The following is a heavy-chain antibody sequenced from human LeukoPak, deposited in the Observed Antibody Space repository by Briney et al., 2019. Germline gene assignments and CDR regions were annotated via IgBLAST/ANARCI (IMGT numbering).Heavy chain of an antibody. CDR1: GYTFTSYG. Sequence: ASVKVSCKASGYTFTSYGISWVRQAPGQGLEWMGWISAYNGNTNYAQKLQGRVTMTTDTSTSTAYMELRSLRSDDTAVYYCAREQWLARPDPYYFDCWGQGTLVTVSS. V-gene: IGHV1-18*01. CDR2: ISAYNGNT. J-gene: IGHJ4*02. CDR3: AREQWLARPDPYYFDC. D-gene: IGHD6-19*01.